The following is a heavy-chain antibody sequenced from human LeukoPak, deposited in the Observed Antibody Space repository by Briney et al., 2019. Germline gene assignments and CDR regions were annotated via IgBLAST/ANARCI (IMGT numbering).Heavy chain of an antibody. CDR2: IYHSGST. D-gene: IGHD1-26*01. Sequence: PSETLSLTCTVSGYSISSGYYWGWIRQPPGKGLEWIGSIYHSGSTYYNPSLKSRVTISVDTSKNQFSLKLSSVTAADTAVYYCAREMIVGATWFDPWGQGTLVTVSS. CDR3: AREMIVGATWFDP. J-gene: IGHJ5*02. V-gene: IGHV4-38-2*02. CDR1: GYSISSGYY.